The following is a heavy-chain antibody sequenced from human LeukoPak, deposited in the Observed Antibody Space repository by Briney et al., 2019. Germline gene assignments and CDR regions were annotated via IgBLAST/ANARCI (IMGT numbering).Heavy chain of an antibody. V-gene: IGHV4-4*07. CDR1: GGSITNYY. J-gene: IGHJ3*02. Sequence: KPSETLSLTCTVSGGSITNYYWTWIRQPAGKGLEWIGRIFTSGSTKYNPSLKSRVTMLVDTSKNQFSLKLSSVTAADTAVYYCARKSDAFDIWGQGTMVTVSS. CDR3: ARKSDAFDI. CDR2: IFTSGST.